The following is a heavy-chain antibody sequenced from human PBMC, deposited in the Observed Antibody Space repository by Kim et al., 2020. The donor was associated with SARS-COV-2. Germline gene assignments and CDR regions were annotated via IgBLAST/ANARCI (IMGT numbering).Heavy chain of an antibody. V-gene: IGHV4-59*13. CDR1: GGSISSYY. CDR3: ARGNNWNYPY. D-gene: IGHD1-7*01. CDR2: IYYSGST. Sequence: SETLSLTCTVSGGSISSYYWSWIRQPPGKGLEWIGYIYYSGSTNYNPSLKSRVTISVDTSKNQFSLKLSSVTAADTAVYYCARGNNWNYPYWGQGTLVTVSS. J-gene: IGHJ4*02.